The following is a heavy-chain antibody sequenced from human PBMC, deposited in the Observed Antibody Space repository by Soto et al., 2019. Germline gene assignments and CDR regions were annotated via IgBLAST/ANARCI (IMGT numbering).Heavy chain of an antibody. V-gene: IGHV4-4*02. Sequence: PSETLSLTCAVSGGSISSSNWWSWVGQPPGKGLEWIGEIYPSGSTQYTTSVKTRVTMSVDKSKYQFALKLGSETAANTAVYYCARGSSNYFDYWGQGTLVTVSS. CDR2: IYPSGST. CDR1: GGSISSSNW. J-gene: IGHJ4*02. D-gene: IGHD3-3*02. CDR3: ARGSSNYFDY.